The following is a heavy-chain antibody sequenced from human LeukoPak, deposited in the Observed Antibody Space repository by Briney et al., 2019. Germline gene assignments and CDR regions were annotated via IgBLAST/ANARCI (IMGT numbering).Heavy chain of an antibody. D-gene: IGHD3-3*01. J-gene: IGHJ4*02. Sequence: GGSLRLSCVASGFTFGKYWMSWVRQAPGKGLERVANIKLDGSEKNYVDSVKGRFTISRDNTKNSLYLQMNSLRVEDTAVFYCARDQYDTWSRRGNFDSWGQGTLVIVSS. CDR2: IKLDGSEK. CDR1: GFTFGKYW. CDR3: ARDQYDTWSRRGNFDS. V-gene: IGHV3-7*03.